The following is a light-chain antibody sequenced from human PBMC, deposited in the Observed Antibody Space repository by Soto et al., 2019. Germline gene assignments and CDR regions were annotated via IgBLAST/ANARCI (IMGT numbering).Light chain of an antibody. CDR3: QQYNSYWT. J-gene: IGKJ1*01. CDR2: KAS. Sequence: DIQMTQSPSTLSASLGDRVTITCRASQSISGWLAWYQQKPGKAPKLLIYKASGLESGVPSRLSGSGYGTEFTLTISSLQPDDFATYYCQQYNSYWTFGQGTKVDIK. CDR1: QSISGW. V-gene: IGKV1-5*03.